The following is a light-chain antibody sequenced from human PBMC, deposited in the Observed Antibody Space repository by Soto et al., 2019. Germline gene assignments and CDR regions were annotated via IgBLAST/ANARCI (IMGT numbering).Light chain of an antibody. Sequence: ETVMTQSPASLSVSPGQRFTLSGSASQSVGSKVAWYQQKPGQAPSLLIYGASTRATETPVRFSGSGSGTEFTLTISSLQSEDFAVYYCQQYSNWPPVIFGGGTKVDI. V-gene: IGKV3-15*01. CDR3: QQYSNWPPVI. J-gene: IGKJ4*01. CDR1: QSVGSK. CDR2: GAS.